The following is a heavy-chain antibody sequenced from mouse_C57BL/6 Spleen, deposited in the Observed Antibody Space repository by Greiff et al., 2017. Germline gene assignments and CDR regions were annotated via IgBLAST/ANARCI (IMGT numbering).Heavy chain of an antibody. CDR3: AREPYYGSSHYAMDY. D-gene: IGHD1-1*01. CDR2: IYPGDGDT. J-gene: IGHJ4*01. CDR1: GYAFSSSW. V-gene: IGHV1-82*01. Sequence: QVQLKQSGPELVKPGASVKISCKASGYAFSSSWMNWVKQRPGKGLEWIGRIYPGDGDTNYNGKFKGKATLTADKSSSTAYMQLSSLTSEDSAVYFCAREPYYGSSHYAMDYWGQGTSVTVSS.